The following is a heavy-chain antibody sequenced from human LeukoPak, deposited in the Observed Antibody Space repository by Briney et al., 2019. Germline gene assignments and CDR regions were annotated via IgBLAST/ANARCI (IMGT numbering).Heavy chain of an antibody. CDR2: INPNSGST. CDR3: ARDPLGYDSSGYFWDNYYYYMDV. V-gene: IGHV1-46*01. J-gene: IGHJ6*03. D-gene: IGHD3-22*01. Sequence: GASVKVSCKASGYTFTRFYIHWVRQAPGQGLEWMGLINPNSGSTNFAQKFQGRVTITADKSTSTAYMELSSLRSEDTAVYYCARDPLGYDSSGYFWDNYYYYMDVWGKGTTVTVSS. CDR1: GYTFTRFY.